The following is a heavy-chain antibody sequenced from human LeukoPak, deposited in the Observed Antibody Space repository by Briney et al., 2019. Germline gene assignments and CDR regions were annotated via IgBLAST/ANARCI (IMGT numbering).Heavy chain of an antibody. CDR3: ASLNRYSSGWYPSGFDY. Sequence: PSETLSLTCTVSGGSISSYYWSWIRQPPGKGLEWIGYIYYSGSTNYNPSLKSRVTISVDTSKNQFSLKLSSVTAADTAVYYCASLNRYSSGWYPSGFDYWGQGTLVTVSS. CDR2: IYYSGST. J-gene: IGHJ4*02. CDR1: GGSISSYY. D-gene: IGHD6-19*01. V-gene: IGHV4-59*08.